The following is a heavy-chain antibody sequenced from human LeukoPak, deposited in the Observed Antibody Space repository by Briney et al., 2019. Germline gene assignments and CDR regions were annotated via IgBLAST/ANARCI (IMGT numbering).Heavy chain of an antibody. D-gene: IGHD4-17*01. V-gene: IGHV1-2*02. Sequence: ASVKVSCKASGYTFSDYYMHWVRQAPGQGLEWMGWINPNSGGTNYAQKFQGRVTMTRDTSISTAYMELSRLRSDDTAVYYCARDLTTTVIDYWGQGTLVTVSS. CDR1: GYTFSDYY. CDR3: ARDLTTTVIDY. CDR2: INPNSGGT. J-gene: IGHJ4*02.